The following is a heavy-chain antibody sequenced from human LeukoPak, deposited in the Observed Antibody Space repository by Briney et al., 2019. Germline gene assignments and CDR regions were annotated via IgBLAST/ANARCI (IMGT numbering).Heavy chain of an antibody. CDR1: GGSFSGYY. CDR3: ARGLSGWYYRGFDY. D-gene: IGHD6-19*01. CDR2: INHSGST. Sequence: SETLSLTCAVYGGSFSGYYWSWIRQPPGKGLEWFGEINHSGSTNYNPSLKSRVTISVDTSKNQFSLKLSSVTAADTAVYYCARGLSGWYYRGFDYWGQGTLVTVSS. V-gene: IGHV4-34*01. J-gene: IGHJ4*02.